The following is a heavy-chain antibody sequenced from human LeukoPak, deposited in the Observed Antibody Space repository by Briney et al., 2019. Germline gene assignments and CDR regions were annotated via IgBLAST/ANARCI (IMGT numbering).Heavy chain of an antibody. Sequence: ASVKVSCTASGGTFSSYAISWVRQAPGQGLEWMGGIIPIFGTANYAQKLQGRVTITADKSTSTAYMELSSLRSEDTAVYYCARDWQLASSRYFDLWGRGTLVTVSS. V-gene: IGHV1-69*06. CDR1: GGTFSSYA. CDR2: IIPIFGTA. D-gene: IGHD6-6*01. J-gene: IGHJ2*01. CDR3: ARDWQLASSRYFDL.